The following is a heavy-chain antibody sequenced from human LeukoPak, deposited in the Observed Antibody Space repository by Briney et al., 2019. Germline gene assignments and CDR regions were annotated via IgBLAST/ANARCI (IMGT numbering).Heavy chain of an antibody. J-gene: IGHJ4*02. CDR1: GGSISSSSYY. V-gene: IGHV4-39*07. CDR3: AGNYYDSSGFLR. D-gene: IGHD3-22*01. CDR2: IYYSGST. Sequence: SETLSLTCTVSGGSISSSSYYWGWIRQPPGKGLEWIGSIYYSGSTYYNPSLKSRVTISVDTSKNQFSLKLSSVTAADTAVYYCAGNYYDSSGFLRWGQGTLVTVSS.